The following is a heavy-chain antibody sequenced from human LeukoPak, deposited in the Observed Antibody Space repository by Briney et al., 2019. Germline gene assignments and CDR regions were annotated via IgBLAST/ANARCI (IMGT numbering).Heavy chain of an antibody. D-gene: IGHD3-22*01. CDR2: IYYSGST. V-gene: IGHV4-59*01. Sequence: SETLSLTCTVSGGSTSSYYWSWIRQPPGKGLEWVGYIYYSGSTNYNPSLKSRVTISVDTSKNQYSLKLRSVTAADTAVYYCARDGGRDSSGYYTDYWGQGTLVTVSS. J-gene: IGHJ4*02. CDR3: ARDGGRDSSGYYTDY. CDR1: GGSTSSYY.